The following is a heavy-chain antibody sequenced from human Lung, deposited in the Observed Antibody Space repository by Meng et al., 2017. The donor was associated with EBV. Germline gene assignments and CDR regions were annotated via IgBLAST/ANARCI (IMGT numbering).Heavy chain of an antibody. CDR1: GRSFSSSY. Sequence: VPLPQGCGGLLTPSKPLALTCGVSGRSFSSSYWSWIRQPPGKGLEWIGLINYSGITNYNPSLKSRVTISVDTSKNQFSLSLNSVTAADTAVYYCARGGTSSAPFDYWGQGALVTVSS. CDR2: INYSGIT. V-gene: IGHV4-34*01. CDR3: ARGGTSSAPFDY. J-gene: IGHJ4*02. D-gene: IGHD2-2*01.